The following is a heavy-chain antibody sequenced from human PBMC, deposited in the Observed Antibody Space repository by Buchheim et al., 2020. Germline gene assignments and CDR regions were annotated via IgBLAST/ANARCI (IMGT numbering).Heavy chain of an antibody. D-gene: IGHD4-11*01. CDR3: ARSRYRTEASNYYVFDY. CDR2: LSSSGITT. CDR1: GFVFSDYY. Sequence: QVQLVESGGGLVKSGGSLRLSCAASGFVFSDYYMSWVRQAPGKGLEWVSFLSSSGITTFHADSVKGRFTISRDNTKNSVYLQMNSLRAEDMAVYYCARSRYRTEASNYYVFDYWGRGTL. V-gene: IGHV3-11*01. J-gene: IGHJ4*02.